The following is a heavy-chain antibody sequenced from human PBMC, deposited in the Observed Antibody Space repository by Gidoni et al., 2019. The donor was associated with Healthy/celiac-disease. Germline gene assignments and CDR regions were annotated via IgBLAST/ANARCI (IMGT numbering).Heavy chain of an antibody. CDR2: INPNSGGT. Sequence: QVQLVQSGAEVKKPGASVKVSCKASGYTFTGYYMHWVRQAPGQGLEWMGWINPNSGGTNYAQKFQGRVTMTRDTSISTAYMELSRLRSDDTAVYYCARGAGYDYIWGSQSPDAFDIWGQGTMVTVSS. J-gene: IGHJ3*02. CDR1: GYTFTGYY. CDR3: ARGAGYDYIWGSQSPDAFDI. V-gene: IGHV1-2*02. D-gene: IGHD3-16*01.